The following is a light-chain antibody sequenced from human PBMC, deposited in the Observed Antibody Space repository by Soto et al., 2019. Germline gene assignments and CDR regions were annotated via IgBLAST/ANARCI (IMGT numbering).Light chain of an antibody. Sequence: EIFLTQSPATLSLSQWERATLSWRASQSVSSYLAWYQQKPGQAPRLLIYDASNRATGIPARFSGSGSGTDFTLTISSLEPEDFAVYYCQQRSNWPKTFGQGTKVDIK. CDR1: QSVSSY. V-gene: IGKV3-11*01. CDR2: DAS. CDR3: QQRSNWPKT. J-gene: IGKJ1*01.